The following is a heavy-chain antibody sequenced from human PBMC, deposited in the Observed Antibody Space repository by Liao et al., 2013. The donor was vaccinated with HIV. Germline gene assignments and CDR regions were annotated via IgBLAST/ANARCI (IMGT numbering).Heavy chain of an antibody. V-gene: IGHV4-59*01. CDR2: IYYSGST. D-gene: IGHD3-10*01. CDR3: ARGHRGRRGYYYYYMDV. J-gene: IGHJ6*03. CDR1: GGSISSYY. Sequence: QVQLQESGPGLVKPSETLSLTCTVSGGSISSYYWSWIRQPPGKGLEWIGYIYYSGSTNYNPSLKSRVTISVDTSKNQFSLKLSSVTAADTAVYYCARGHRGRRGYYYYYMDVWGKGTTVTVSS.